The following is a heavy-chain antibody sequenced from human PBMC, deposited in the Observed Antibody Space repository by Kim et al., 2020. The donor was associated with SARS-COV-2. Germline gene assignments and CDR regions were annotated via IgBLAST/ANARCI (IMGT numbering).Heavy chain of an antibody. CDR1: GGTFSSYA. D-gene: IGHD6-19*01. J-gene: IGHJ4*02. CDR2: IIPIFGTA. V-gene: IGHV1-69*13. Sequence: SVKVSCKASGGTFSSYAISWVRQAPGQGLEWMGGIIPIFGTANYAQKFQGRVTITADESTSTAYMELSSLRSEDTAVYYCARELAVAKKGWYFDYWGQGTLVTVSS. CDR3: ARELAVAKKGWYFDY.